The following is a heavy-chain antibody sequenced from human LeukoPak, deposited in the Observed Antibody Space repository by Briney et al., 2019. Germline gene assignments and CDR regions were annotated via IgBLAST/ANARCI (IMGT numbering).Heavy chain of an antibody. V-gene: IGHV4-30-4*01. CDR1: GGSISSGDYY. CDR2: IYYSGST. D-gene: IGHD2-15*01. CDR3: ARSPTYCSGGSCPFDY. J-gene: IGHJ4*02. Sequence: SETLSLTCTVSGGSISSGDYYWSWIRQPPGKGLEWIGYIYYSGSTYYNPSLKSRVTISVDTSKNQFSLKLSSVTAADTAVYYCARSPTYCSGGSCPFDYWGQGTLVTVSS.